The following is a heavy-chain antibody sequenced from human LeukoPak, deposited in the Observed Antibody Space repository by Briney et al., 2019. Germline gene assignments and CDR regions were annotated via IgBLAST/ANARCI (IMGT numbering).Heavy chain of an antibody. D-gene: IGHD3-10*01. Sequence: GGSLRLSCAASGFTFNTYGMNWVRQAPGKGLEWVSAISGSGGSTYYADSVKGRFTISRDNSKNTLYLQMHSLRAEDAAVYYCAGRGSGSYFDYWGQGTLVTVSS. V-gene: IGHV3-23*01. CDR2: ISGSGGST. CDR1: GFTFNTYG. CDR3: AGRGSGSYFDY. J-gene: IGHJ4*02.